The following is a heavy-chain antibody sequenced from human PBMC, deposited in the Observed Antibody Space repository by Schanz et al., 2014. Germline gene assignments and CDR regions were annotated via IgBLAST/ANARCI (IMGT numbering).Heavy chain of an antibody. CDR2: ISYDGSSK. V-gene: IGHV3-33*01. D-gene: IGHD3-10*01. J-gene: IGHJ6*02. CDR1: GFTFRSYG. CDR3: ARDRAAGYYDSGMSYYYYGMDV. Sequence: VQLVESGGGLVKPGGSLRLSCAASGFTFRSYGMHWVRQAPGKGLEWVALISYDGSSKNHADSVQGRFTISRDNSKNALYLQMDSLRAEDTAVYFCARDRAAGYYDSGMSYYYYGMDVWGQGTTVTVSS.